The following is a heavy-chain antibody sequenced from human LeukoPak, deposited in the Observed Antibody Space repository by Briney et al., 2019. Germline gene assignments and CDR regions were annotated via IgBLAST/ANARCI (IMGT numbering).Heavy chain of an antibody. V-gene: IGHV4-31*03. CDR2: IYYSGST. Sequence: PSETLSLTCTVSGGSISSGGYYWSWIRQHPGKGLEWIGYIYYSGSTYYNPSLKSRVTISVDTSKNQFSLKLSSVTAADTAVYYCARNIPRVTAILDAFDIWDQGTMVTVSS. CDR3: ARNIPRVTAILDAFDI. D-gene: IGHD2-21*02. J-gene: IGHJ3*02. CDR1: GGSISSGGYY.